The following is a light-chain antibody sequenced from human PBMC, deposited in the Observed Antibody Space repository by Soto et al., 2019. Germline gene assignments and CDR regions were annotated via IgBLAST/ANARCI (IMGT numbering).Light chain of an antibody. CDR3: QQLSRYPLT. CDR1: QSISSW. CDR2: KAS. J-gene: IGKJ4*01. V-gene: IGKV1-5*03. Sequence: DIQMTQSPSTLSASVGDRVTITCRASQSISSWLAWYQQKPGKAPNLLIYKASYLESGVPSRFSGSGSETEFSLTIRALQPEDFATYYCQQLSRYPLTFGGGTKVDIK.